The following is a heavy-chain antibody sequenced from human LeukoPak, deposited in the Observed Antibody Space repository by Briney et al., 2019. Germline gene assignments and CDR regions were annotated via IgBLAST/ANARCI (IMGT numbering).Heavy chain of an antibody. V-gene: IGHV3-53*01. CDR1: GFTVSSNY. J-gene: IGHJ4*02. Sequence: GGSLRLSCAASGFTVSSNYMTWVRQAPGKGLEWVSVIYKNAITYYEDTVKGRFTISRDDSKNTAYLQMNSLKTEDTAVYYCTRRGIVATIVRDYWGQGTLVTVSS. CDR3: TRRGIVATIVRDY. D-gene: IGHD5-12*01. CDR2: IYKNAIT.